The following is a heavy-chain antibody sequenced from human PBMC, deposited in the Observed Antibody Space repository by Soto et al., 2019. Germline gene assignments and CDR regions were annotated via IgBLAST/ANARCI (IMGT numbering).Heavy chain of an antibody. Sequence: GGSLRLSCAASGFTFSNHDMSWVRQAPGKGLEWLSYITGNSGSVTYADSVKGRFTISRDNADNSLYLQMSSLRDEDTAVYFCARDGILAEEDFDIWGQGTLVTVSS. CDR2: ITGNSGSV. J-gene: IGHJ3*02. V-gene: IGHV3-48*02. D-gene: IGHD6-13*01. CDR3: ARDGILAEEDFDI. CDR1: GFTFSNHD.